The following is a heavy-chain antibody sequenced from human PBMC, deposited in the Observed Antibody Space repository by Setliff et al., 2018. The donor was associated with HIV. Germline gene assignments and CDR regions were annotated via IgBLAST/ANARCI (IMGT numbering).Heavy chain of an antibody. CDR3: AKSLLVAGNDY. CDR1: GFTFSSYS. J-gene: IGHJ4*02. V-gene: IGHV3-23*01. CDR2: ISSGGEIM. Sequence: GSLRLSCTASGFTFSSYSMNWVRQAPGKGLEWVSAISSGGEIMFYADSVKGRFTISRDNSKNTLYLQMISLRADDTAVYYCAKSLLVAGNDYWGQGTLVTVSS. D-gene: IGHD2-8*02.